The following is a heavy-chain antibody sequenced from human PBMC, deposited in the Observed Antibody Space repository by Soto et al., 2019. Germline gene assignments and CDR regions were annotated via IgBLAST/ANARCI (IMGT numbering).Heavy chain of an antibody. CDR2: ISSSGSTI. CDR3: AKELELRYYYGMDV. V-gene: IGHV3-11*01. J-gene: IGHJ6*02. Sequence: PGGSLRLSCAASGFTFSDYYMSWIRQAPGKGLEWVSYISSSGSTIYYADSVKGRFTISRDNAKNSLYLQMNSLRAGDTAVYYCAKELELRYYYGMDVWGQGTTVTVSS. D-gene: IGHD1-7*01. CDR1: GFTFSDYY.